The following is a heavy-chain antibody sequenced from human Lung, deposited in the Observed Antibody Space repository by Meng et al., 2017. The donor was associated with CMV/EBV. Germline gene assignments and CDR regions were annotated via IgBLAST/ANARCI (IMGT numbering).Heavy chain of an antibody. V-gene: IGHV3-30*04. D-gene: IGHD1-26*01. CDR2: ISYDGSNK. CDR3: ARAIVGASGKPIDY. Sequence: GESLKISCAASGFTFSSYAMHWVRQAPGKGLEWVAVISYDGSNKYYADSVKGRFTISRDNSKNTLYLQMNSLRAEDTAVYYCARAIVGASGKPIDYWGQGTLVXVSS. CDR1: GFTFSSYA. J-gene: IGHJ4*02.